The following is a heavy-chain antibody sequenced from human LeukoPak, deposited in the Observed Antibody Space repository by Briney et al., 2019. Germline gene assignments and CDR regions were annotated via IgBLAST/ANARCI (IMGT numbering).Heavy chain of an antibody. Sequence: SETLSLTCTVSGGSISSYYWSWIRQPAGKGLEWIGRIYTSGSTNYNPSLKSRVTMSVDTSKNQFSLKLSSVTAADTAVYYCARETTLVGAPAGALDIWGQGTMVTVSS. CDR3: ARETTLVGAPAGALDI. CDR2: IYTSGST. V-gene: IGHV4-4*07. CDR1: GGSISSYY. D-gene: IGHD1-26*01. J-gene: IGHJ3*02.